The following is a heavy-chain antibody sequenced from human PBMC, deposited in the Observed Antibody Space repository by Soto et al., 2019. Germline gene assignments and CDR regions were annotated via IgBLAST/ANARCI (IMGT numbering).Heavy chain of an antibody. V-gene: IGHV3-30*03. CDR3: ARYCTSRRCYRYPYYAGMDV. CDR2: ISYDGSNK. D-gene: IGHD2-2*01. J-gene: IGHJ6*02. CDR1: GFTFSSYG. Sequence: QVQLVESGGGVVQPGRSLRLSCAASGFTFSSYGMHWVRQAPGKGLEWVAVISYDGSNKYYADSVKGRFTISRDNSKNTLYLQMNSLKPEDTAVYYCARYCTSRRCYRYPYYAGMDVWGQGTTVTVSS.